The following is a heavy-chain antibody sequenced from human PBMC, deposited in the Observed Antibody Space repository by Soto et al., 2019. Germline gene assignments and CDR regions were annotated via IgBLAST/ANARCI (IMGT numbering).Heavy chain of an antibody. D-gene: IGHD2-15*01. CDR2: IYYSGST. CDR3: ARRHGGTLDY. Sequence: SETLSLTCTVSGGSISSYYWSWIRQPPGKGLEWIGYIYYSGSTNYNPSLKSRVTISVNTSKNQFSLKLSSVTAADTAVYYCARRHGGTLDYWGQGTLVTVSS. V-gene: IGHV4-59*08. CDR1: GGSISSYY. J-gene: IGHJ4*02.